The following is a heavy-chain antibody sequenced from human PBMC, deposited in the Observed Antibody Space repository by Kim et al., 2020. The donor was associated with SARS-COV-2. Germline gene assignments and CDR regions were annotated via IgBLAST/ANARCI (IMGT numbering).Heavy chain of an antibody. D-gene: IGHD2-21*02. CDR3: ARGPRLCGVVTPCGMDV. V-gene: IGHV4-61*02. CDR2: IYTSGST. J-gene: IGHJ6*02. Sequence: SETLSLTCTVSGGSISSGSYYWSWIRQPAGKGLEWIGRIYTSGSTNYNPSLKSRVTISVDTSKNQFSLKLSSVTAADTAVYYCARGPRLCGVVTPCGMDVWGQGTTVTVSS. CDR1: GGSISSGSYY.